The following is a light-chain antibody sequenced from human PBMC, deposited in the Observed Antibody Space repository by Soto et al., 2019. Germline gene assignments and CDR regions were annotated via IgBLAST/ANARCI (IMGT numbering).Light chain of an antibody. J-gene: IGLJ2*01. CDR1: SSDVGGYNY. CDR3: SSYTSSSTLV. V-gene: IGLV2-14*01. Sequence: QSVLTQPASVSGSPGQSITISCTGSSSDVGGYNYVSWYQQHPGKAPKLMIYEVSNRPSGISNRFSGSKSGNTASPTLSGLQAEDEAYYYCSSYTSSSTLVFGGGTKVTVL. CDR2: EVS.